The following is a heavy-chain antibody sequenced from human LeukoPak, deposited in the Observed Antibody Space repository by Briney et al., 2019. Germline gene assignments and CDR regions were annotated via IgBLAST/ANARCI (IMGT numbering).Heavy chain of an antibody. D-gene: IGHD6-19*01. CDR1: GFTFSSYS. J-gene: IGHJ5*02. CDR3: ARDAGWNWFDP. CDR2: ISSSSSYI. Sequence: GGSLRLSCAASGFTFSSYSMNWVRQAPGKGLEWVSSISSSSSYIYYADSVKGRFTISRDNAKNSLYPQMNSLRAEDTAVYYCARDAGWNWFDPWGQGTLVTVSS. V-gene: IGHV3-21*01.